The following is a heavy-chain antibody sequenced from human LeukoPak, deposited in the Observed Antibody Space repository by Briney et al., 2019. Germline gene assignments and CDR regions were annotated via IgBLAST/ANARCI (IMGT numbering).Heavy chain of an antibody. V-gene: IGHV4-34*01. J-gene: IGHJ6*02. CDR1: GGSFSGYY. CDR3: ARGPSVLLWFGEYYGMDV. D-gene: IGHD3-10*01. Sequence: PSETLSLTCAVYGGSFSGYYWSWIRQPPGKGLEWIGDINHSGSTNYNPSLKSRVTISVDTSKNQFSLKLSSVTAADTAVYYCARGPSVLLWFGEYYGMDVWGQGTTVTVSS. CDR2: INHSGST.